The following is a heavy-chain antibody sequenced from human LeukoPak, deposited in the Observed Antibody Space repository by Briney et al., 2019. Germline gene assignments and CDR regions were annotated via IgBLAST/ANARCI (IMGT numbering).Heavy chain of an antibody. D-gene: IGHD6-19*01. Sequence: PSETLSLTCTVSGGSISSYYWSWIRQPPGKGLEWIGYIYYSGSTNYNPSLKSRVTISVDTSKNQFSLKLSSVTAADTAVYYCALAVAARRYFDYWGQGTLVTVSS. CDR2: IYYSGST. CDR1: GGSISSYY. CDR3: ALAVAARRYFDY. J-gene: IGHJ4*02. V-gene: IGHV4-59*01.